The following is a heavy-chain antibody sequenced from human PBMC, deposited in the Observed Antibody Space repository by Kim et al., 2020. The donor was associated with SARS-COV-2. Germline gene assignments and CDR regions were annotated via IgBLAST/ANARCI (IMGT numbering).Heavy chain of an antibody. CDR3: VKGTSELSSGWSRLPFDY. CDR1: GFTFSSYA. J-gene: IGHJ4*02. CDR2: ISSNGGST. Sequence: GGSLRLSCSASGFTFSSYAMHWVRQAPGKGLEYVSAISSNGGSTYYADSVKGRFTISRDNSKNTLYLQMSSLRAEDTAVYYCVKGTSELSSGWSRLPFDYWGQGTLVTVSS. D-gene: IGHD6-19*01. V-gene: IGHV3-64D*06.